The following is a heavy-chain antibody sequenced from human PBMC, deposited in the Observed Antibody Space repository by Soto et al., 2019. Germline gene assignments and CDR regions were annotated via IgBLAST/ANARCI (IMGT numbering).Heavy chain of an antibody. CDR3: AKDETWVPFFGD. CDR1: GFTFSSYG. D-gene: IGHD1-1*01. Sequence: GGSLRLSCAASGFTFSSYGMHWVRQAPGKGLGWVAVISYDGSNKYYADSVKGRFTISRDNSKNTLYLQMNSLRAEDTAVYYSAKDETWVPFFGDRGQGTPVTVSS. V-gene: IGHV3-30*18. J-gene: IGHJ4*02. CDR2: ISYDGSNK.